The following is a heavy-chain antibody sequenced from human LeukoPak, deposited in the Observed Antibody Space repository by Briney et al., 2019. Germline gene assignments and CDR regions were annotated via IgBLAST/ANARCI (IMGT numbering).Heavy chain of an antibody. CDR1: GYTFTSYA. CDR3: AAAGTLHFDY. V-gene: IGHV1-3*01. Sequence: ASVKASCKASGYTFTSYAMHWVRQAPGQRLEWMGWINAGNGDTKYSQKFQGRVTITRDTSASTAYMELRSLRSEDTAVYYCAAAGTLHFDYWGQGTLVTVSS. CDR2: INAGNGDT. D-gene: IGHD6-13*01. J-gene: IGHJ4*02.